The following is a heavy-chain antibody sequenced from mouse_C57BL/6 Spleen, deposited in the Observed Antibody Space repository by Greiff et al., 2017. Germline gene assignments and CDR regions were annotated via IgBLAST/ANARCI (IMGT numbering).Heavy chain of an antibody. D-gene: IGHD2-3*01. CDR3: ARGVLYNGFAY. V-gene: IGHV1-82*01. CDR1: GYAFSSSW. J-gene: IGHJ3*01. Sequence: VQLQQSGPELVKPGASVKISCKASGYAFSSSWMNWVKQRPGKGLEWIGRIFPGDGDTNYDGKFKGKATLTADKSSNTAYIQLSSLTSEDSAVYFCARGVLYNGFAYWGQGTLVTVSA. CDR2: IFPGDGDT.